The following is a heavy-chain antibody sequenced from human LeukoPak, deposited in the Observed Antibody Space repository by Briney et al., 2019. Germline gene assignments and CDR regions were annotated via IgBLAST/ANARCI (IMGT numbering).Heavy chain of an antibody. V-gene: IGHV4-39*01. D-gene: IGHD6-13*01. CDR1: GGSISSNSYY. J-gene: IGHJ3*02. CDR2: IYYSGST. Sequence: TSETLSLTCTVSGGSISSNSYYWGWIRQPPGKGLEWIGSIYYSGSTYYNPSLKSRVTISVDTSKNQFSLKLSSVTAADTAVYYCARRGSSIDAFDIWGQGTMVTVSS. CDR3: ARRGSSIDAFDI.